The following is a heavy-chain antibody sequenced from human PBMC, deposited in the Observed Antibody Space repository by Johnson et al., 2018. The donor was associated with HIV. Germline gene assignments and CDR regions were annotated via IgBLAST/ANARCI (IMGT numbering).Heavy chain of an antibody. Sequence: VQLVESGGGVVRPGGSLRLSCAASGFTFDDYGMSWVRQAPGKGLEWVSGINWNGGSTGYADFVKGRFTISRDNSKNTLYLQMNSLRAEDTAVYYCARDWGLYSSGWYVDAFDIWGQGTMVTVSS. CDR2: INWNGGST. J-gene: IGHJ3*02. CDR1: GFTFDDYG. V-gene: IGHV3-20*04. D-gene: IGHD6-19*01. CDR3: ARDWGLYSSGWYVDAFDI.